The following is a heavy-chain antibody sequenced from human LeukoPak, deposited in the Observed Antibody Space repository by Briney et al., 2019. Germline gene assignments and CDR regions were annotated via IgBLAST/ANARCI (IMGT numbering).Heavy chain of an antibody. Sequence: SGTLSLTCTVSGVSVSSGSYYWSWIRQPPGKGLEWIGYIYYSGSTNYNPSLKSRVTISVDTSKNQFSLKLSSVTAADTAVYYCARVTTPAYGMDVWGQGTTVTVSS. CDR3: ARVTTPAYGMDV. D-gene: IGHD5-18*01. CDR2: IYYSGST. V-gene: IGHV4-61*01. J-gene: IGHJ6*02. CDR1: GVSVSSGSYY.